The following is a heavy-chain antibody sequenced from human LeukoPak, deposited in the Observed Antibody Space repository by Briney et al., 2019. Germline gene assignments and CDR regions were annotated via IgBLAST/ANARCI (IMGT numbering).Heavy chain of an antibody. CDR3: AIGATVNTNYDV. Sequence: GASVKVSCKASGYTFTGYDMHWVRQATGQGLEWMGWMNPNSGGTNYAQKFQGRVTITRDTSISTAYMELSRLRSDDTAVYYCAIGATVNTNYDVWGKGTLVTVSS. V-gene: IGHV1-2*02. J-gene: IGHJ4*02. CDR1: GYTFTGYD. CDR2: MNPNSGGT. D-gene: IGHD3-16*01.